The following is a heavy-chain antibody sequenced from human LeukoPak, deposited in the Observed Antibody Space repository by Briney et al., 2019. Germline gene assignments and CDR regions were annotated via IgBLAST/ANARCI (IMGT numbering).Heavy chain of an antibody. CDR2: ISYDGSNK. D-gene: IGHD5-12*01. J-gene: IGHJ6*03. V-gene: IGHV3-30*04. CDR3: AKGGGYEAQYYYYYLDV. Sequence: GGSLRLSCAASGFTFSIYAMYWVRQAPGKGLEWVAVISYDGSNKYYADSVKGRFTISRDNSKNTLYLQMKSLRAEDTAVYYCAKGGGYEAQYYYYYLDVWGKGTTVTISS. CDR1: GFTFSIYA.